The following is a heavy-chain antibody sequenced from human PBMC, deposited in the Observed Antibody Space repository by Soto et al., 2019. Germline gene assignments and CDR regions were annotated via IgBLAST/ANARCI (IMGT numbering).Heavy chain of an antibody. CDR1: GGSISSYY. Sequence: PSETLSLTCTVSGGSISSYYWSWIRQPPGKGLEWIGYIYYSGSTNYNPSLKSRVTISVDTSKNQFSLKLTSVTVADTAVYYCARGGGSSISRRYYYYYMDVWGKGTTVTVSS. D-gene: IGHD2-2*01. CDR3: ARGGGSSISRRYYYYYMDV. J-gene: IGHJ6*03. CDR2: IYYSGST. V-gene: IGHV4-59*01.